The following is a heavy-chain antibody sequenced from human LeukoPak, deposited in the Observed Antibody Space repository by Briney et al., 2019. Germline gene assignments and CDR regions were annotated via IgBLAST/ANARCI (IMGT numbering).Heavy chain of an antibody. CDR2: IYTSGST. V-gene: IGHV4-4*07. Sequence: SETLSLTCTVSGGSISSYYWSWIRQPAGKGLEWIGRIYTSGSTNYNPSLKSRVTISVDTSKNQFSLKLSSVTAADTAVYYCARAKAVAGQEYNWFDPWGQGTLVTVSS. D-gene: IGHD6-19*01. J-gene: IGHJ5*02. CDR3: ARAKAVAGQEYNWFDP. CDR1: GGSISSYY.